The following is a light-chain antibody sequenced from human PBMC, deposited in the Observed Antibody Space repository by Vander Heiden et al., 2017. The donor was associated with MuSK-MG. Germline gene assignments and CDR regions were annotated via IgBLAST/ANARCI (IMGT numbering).Light chain of an antibody. CDR3: QQYNSYPT. V-gene: IGKV1-5*03. Sequence: DIQMTQPPASLSASVRDRVPITCRASQSSSSWLAWYQQKPVKAPKLLIYKASSLESGVPSRFSGSGSGTEFTLTISSLQPDDFATYYCQQYNSYPTFGPGTKVDIK. J-gene: IGKJ3*01. CDR2: KAS. CDR1: QSSSSW.